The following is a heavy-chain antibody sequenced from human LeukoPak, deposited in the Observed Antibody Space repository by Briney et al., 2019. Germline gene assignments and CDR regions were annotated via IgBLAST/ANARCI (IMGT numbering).Heavy chain of an antibody. CDR3: ARGTHDYVWGSYRYTFFDY. D-gene: IGHD3-16*02. V-gene: IGHV4-59*01. J-gene: IGHJ4*02. Sequence: SETLSLTCTVSGGSISSYYWSWIRQPPGKGLEWIGYIYYSGSTNYNPSLKSRVTISVDTSKNQSSLKLSSVTAADTAVYYCARGTHDYVWGSYRYTFFDYWGQGTLVTVSS. CDR2: IYYSGST. CDR1: GGSISSYY.